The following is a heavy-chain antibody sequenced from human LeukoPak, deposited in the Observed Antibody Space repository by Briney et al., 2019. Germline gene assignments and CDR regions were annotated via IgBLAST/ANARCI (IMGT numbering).Heavy chain of an antibody. D-gene: IGHD4-17*01. CDR3: AIRDDYGDYYMDV. Sequence: ASVKVSCKASGYTFTSYYMHWVRQAPGQGLEWMGIINPSGGSTSYAQKFQGRVTMTRDTSTSTVYMELSSVTAADTAVYYCAIRDDYGDYYMDVWGKGTTVTVSS. J-gene: IGHJ6*03. CDR2: INPSGGST. V-gene: IGHV1-46*01. CDR1: GYTFTSYY.